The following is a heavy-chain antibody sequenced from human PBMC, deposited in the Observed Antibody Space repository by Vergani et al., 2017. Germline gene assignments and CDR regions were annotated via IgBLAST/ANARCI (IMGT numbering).Heavy chain of an antibody. Sequence: QLQLQESGPGLVKPSETLSLTCTVSCGSISSSSYYWGWIRQPPGKGREWIGSIYYRGSTYYNPSLKSRVTISVDMSQHQFSLKLSSVTAADTAVYYYAGTWGAGILTGDYSPYYGMDVWGQGTTVTVSS. D-gene: IGHD3-9*01. J-gene: IGHJ6*02. CDR3: AGTWGAGILTGDYSPYYGMDV. CDR1: CGSISSSSYY. V-gene: IGHV4-39*07. CDR2: IYYRGST.